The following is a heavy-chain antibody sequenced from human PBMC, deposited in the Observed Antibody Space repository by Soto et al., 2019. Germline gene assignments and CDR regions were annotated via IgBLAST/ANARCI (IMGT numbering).Heavy chain of an antibody. V-gene: IGHV4-34*01. J-gene: IGHJ5*02. Sequence: SETLSLTCAVYGGSFRGYYWSWIRQPPGKGLEWIGEINHSGSTNYNPSLKSRVTISVDTSKNQFSLKVSSVTAADTAVYYCASRGPVGGHSYGYWFDPWGQGTLVTVSS. CDR3: ASRGPVGGHSYGYWFDP. CDR1: GGSFRGYY. CDR2: INHSGST. D-gene: IGHD5-18*01.